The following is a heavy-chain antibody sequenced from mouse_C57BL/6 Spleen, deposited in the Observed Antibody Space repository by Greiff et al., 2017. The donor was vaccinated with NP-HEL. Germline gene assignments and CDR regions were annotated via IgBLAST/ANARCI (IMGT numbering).Heavy chain of an antibody. CDR3: ARKDYDGSPLDY. V-gene: IGHV5-17*01. CDR2: ISSGSSTI. CDR1: GFTFSDYG. Sequence: EVKLMESGGGLVKPGGSLKLSCAASGFTFSDYGMHWVRQAPEKGLEWVAYISSGSSTIYYADTVKGRFTISRDNAKNTLFLQMTSLRSEDTAMYYCARKDYDGSPLDYWGQGTTLTVSS. D-gene: IGHD2-3*01. J-gene: IGHJ2*01.